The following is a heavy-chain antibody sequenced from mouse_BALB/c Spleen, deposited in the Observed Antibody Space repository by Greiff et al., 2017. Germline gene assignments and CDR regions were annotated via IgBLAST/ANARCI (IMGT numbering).Heavy chain of an antibody. CDR3: APYYGSSAWFAY. J-gene: IGHJ3*01. Sequence: DVQLVESGGGLVKPGGSLKLSCAASGFTFSSYAMSWVRQSPEKRLEWVAEISSGGSYTYYPDTVTGRFTISRDNAKNTLYLEMSSLRSEDTAMYYCAPYYGSSAWFAYWGQGTLVTVSA. CDR1: GFTFSSYA. V-gene: IGHV5-9-4*01. CDR2: ISSGGSYT. D-gene: IGHD1-1*01.